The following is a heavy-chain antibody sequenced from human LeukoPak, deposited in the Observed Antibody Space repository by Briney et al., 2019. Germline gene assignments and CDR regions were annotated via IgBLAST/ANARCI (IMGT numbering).Heavy chain of an antibody. CDR2: IYYSGST. V-gene: IGHV4-59*08. J-gene: IGHJ3*02. Sequence: LRLSCAASGFTFDDYAMHWVRQPPGKGLEWIGYIYYSGSTNYNPSLKSRVTISVDTSKNQFSLKLSSVTAADTAVYYCAGQVDAFDIWGQGTMVTVSS. CDR1: GFTFDDYA. CDR3: AGQVDAFDI.